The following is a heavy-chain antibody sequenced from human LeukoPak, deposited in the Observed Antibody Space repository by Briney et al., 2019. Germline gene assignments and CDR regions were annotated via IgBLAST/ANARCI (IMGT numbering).Heavy chain of an antibody. D-gene: IGHD6-19*01. CDR2: IIPIFGTA. CDR3: ARVTAVAGTGWFDP. J-gene: IGHJ5*02. Sequence: SVKVSCKASGGTFISYAISWVRQAPGQGLEWMGGIIPIFGTANYAQKFQGRVTITADESTSTAYMELSSLRSEDTAVYYCARVTAVAGTGWFDPWGQGTLVTVSS. CDR1: GGTFISYA. V-gene: IGHV1-69*13.